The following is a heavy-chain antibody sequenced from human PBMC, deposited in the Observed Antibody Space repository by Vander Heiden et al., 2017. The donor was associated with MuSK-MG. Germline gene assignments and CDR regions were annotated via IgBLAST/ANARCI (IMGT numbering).Heavy chain of an antibody. J-gene: IGHJ4*02. CDR3: AKARVVAATPNDY. V-gene: IGHV3-23*01. CDR1: GFTFRGYA. Sequence: EAPLLESGGGLVQPGGSLRLSCAASGFTFRGYAMSWVRQAPGKGLEWVSAISGSGGSTYYADSVKGRFTISRDNSKNTLYLQMNSLRAEDTAVYYCAKARVVAATPNDYWGQGTLVTVSS. CDR2: ISGSGGST. D-gene: IGHD2-15*01.